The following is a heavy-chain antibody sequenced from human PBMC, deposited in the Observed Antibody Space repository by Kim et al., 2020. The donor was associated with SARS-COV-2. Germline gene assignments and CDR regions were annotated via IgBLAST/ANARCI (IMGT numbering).Heavy chain of an antibody. V-gene: IGHV3-23*01. Sequence: AESVKGRFSISRDNSKNTFFLQMNSLRGDDTAVYFCAKDRGGSGQYVDFDFWGQGTRVTVSS. D-gene: IGHD6-19*01. J-gene: IGHJ4*02. CDR3: AKDRGGSGQYVDFDF.